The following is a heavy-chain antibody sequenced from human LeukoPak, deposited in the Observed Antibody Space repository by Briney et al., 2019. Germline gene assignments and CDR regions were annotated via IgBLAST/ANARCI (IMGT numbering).Heavy chain of an antibody. CDR2: INHSGST. CDR3: ARLPDFWSGTFDY. J-gene: IGHJ4*02. CDR1: GGSFSGYY. V-gene: IGHV4-34*01. Sequence: SETLPLTCAVYGGSFSGYYWSWIRQPPGKGREWIGEINHSGSTNYNPSLKSRVTISVDTSKNQFSLKLSSVTAADTAVYYCARLPDFWSGTFDYWGQGTLVTVSS. D-gene: IGHD3-3*01.